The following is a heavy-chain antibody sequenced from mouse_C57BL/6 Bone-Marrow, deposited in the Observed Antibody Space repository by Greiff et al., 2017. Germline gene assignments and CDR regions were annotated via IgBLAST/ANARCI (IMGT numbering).Heavy chain of an antibody. J-gene: IGHJ3*01. V-gene: IGHV5-4*01. CDR2: ISDGGSYT. CDR1: RFTFSSYA. CDR3: AREERAYYSRFAY. Sequence: EVKLVESGGGLVKPGGSLKLSCAASRFTFSSYAMSWVRQTPEKRLEWVATISDGGSYTYYPDNVKGRFTISRDNAKNNLYLQMSHLKSEDTAMYYCAREERAYYSRFAYWGQGTLVTVSA. D-gene: IGHD2-5*01.